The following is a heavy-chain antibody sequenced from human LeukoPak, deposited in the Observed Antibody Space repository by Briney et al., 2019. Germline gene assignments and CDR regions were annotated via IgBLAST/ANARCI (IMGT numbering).Heavy chain of an antibody. Sequence: ASVKVSCKTSGYTFSNHHIHWARQAPGQGLEWMGLIKVSGGSTSYAQKFQGRVTVASDTSTGTVHMELRSLRSEDTAMYYCARDSGNYYPNFDFWGQGTLVTVSS. CDR3: ARDSGNYYPNFDF. V-gene: IGHV1-46*01. CDR1: GYTFSNHH. CDR2: IKVSGGST. J-gene: IGHJ4*02. D-gene: IGHD1-26*01.